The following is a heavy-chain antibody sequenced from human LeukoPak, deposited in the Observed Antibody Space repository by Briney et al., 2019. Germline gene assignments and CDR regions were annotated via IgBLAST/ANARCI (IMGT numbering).Heavy chain of an antibody. CDR3: ARDLGRWLQWCAFDI. D-gene: IGHD5-24*01. CDR2: IYYSGST. Sequence: NPSETLSLTCTVSGGSISSYYWSWIQQPPGKGLEWIGYIYYSGSTNYNPSLKSRVTISVDTSKNQFSLKLSSVTAADTAVYYCARDLGRWLQWCAFDIWGQGTKVTVSS. J-gene: IGHJ3*02. V-gene: IGHV4-59*12. CDR1: GGSISSYY.